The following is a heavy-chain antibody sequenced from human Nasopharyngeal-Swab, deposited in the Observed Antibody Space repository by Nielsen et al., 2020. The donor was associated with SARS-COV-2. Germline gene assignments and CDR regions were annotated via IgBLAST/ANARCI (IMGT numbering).Heavy chain of an antibody. CDR3: VKEAAGTPQIDY. CDR2: TYYRSKWYN. J-gene: IGHJ4*02. Sequence: WIRQSPSRGLEWLGRTYYRSKWYNDYAVSVKSRITINPDTSKNQFSLQLNSVTPEDTAVYYCVKEAAGTPQIDYWGQGTLVTVSS. V-gene: IGHV6-1*01. D-gene: IGHD6-19*01.